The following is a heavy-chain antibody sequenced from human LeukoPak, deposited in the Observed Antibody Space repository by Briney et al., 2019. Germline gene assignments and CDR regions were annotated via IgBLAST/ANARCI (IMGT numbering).Heavy chain of an antibody. CDR3: VVQAGLTYYDISFDS. J-gene: IGHJ5*01. CDR1: RLKISDYS. V-gene: IGHV3-11*01. Sequence: GGSLRLSCAASRLKISDYSMSWIRQSPGKGLEWVSSINNGGGVIQYANSVKGRFTISRDNAKNSLYLQMNSLTAEDTAVYYCVVQAGLTYYDISFDSWGQGTLVTVSP. CDR2: INNGGGVI. D-gene: IGHD3-9*01.